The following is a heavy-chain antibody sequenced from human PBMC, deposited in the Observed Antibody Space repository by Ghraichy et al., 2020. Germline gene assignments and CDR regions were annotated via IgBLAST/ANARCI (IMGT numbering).Heavy chain of an antibody. Sequence: GGSLRLSCAASGFTVSSNYMSWVRQAPGKGLEWVSVIYSGGSTYYADSVKGRFTISRDNSKNTLYLQMNSLRAEDTAVYYCARVTYSSSYVFDYWGQGTLVTFSS. CDR1: GFTVSSNY. J-gene: IGHJ4*02. D-gene: IGHD6-13*01. V-gene: IGHV3-66*01. CDR3: ARVTYSSSYVFDY. CDR2: IYSGGST.